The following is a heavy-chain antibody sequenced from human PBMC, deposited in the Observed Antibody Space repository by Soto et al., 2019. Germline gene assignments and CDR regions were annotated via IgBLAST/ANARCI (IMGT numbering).Heavy chain of an antibody. J-gene: IGHJ4*02. D-gene: IGHD5-12*01. CDR2: IVPIVDTS. V-gene: IGHV1-69*12. Sequence: QVQLVQSGAEVRQPASSVKVSCKTSGGTFSSYAISWGHQAPGQGLEWMGGIVPIVDTSTYAQKFQGRVTITADESTSTVYMELSSLRSDDTAVYYCVRVVAIPGYPDNWGQGTLVTVSS. CDR3: VRVVAIPGYPDN. CDR1: GGTFSSYA.